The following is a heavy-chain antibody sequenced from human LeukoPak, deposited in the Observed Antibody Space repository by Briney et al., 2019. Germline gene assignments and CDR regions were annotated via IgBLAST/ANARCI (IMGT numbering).Heavy chain of an antibody. J-gene: IGHJ4*02. CDR1: GFTFSPYG. CDR3: ARGGYSGTYYFDY. V-gene: IGHV3-33*01. D-gene: IGHD1-26*01. Sequence: GGSLRLSCVASGFTFSPYGMHWVRQAPGKGLECVAVVWYDGSNIHYVDSVKGRFTISRDNSKTTLYLQMNSLTAEDTAVYYCARGGYSGTYYFDYWGQGTLVTVSS. CDR2: VWYDGSNI.